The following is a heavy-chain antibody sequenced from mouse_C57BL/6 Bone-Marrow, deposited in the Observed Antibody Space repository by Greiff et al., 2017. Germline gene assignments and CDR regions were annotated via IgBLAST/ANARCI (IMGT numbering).Heavy chain of an antibody. V-gene: IGHV14-4*01. Sequence: VQLQQSGAELVRPGASVKLSCTASGFNIKDDYMHWVKQRPEQGLEWIGWIDPENGDTEYASKFQGKATITADTSSNPAYLQLTSLTSEDTAVYYGTTLQLRPLFDYGGQGTTLTVSS. J-gene: IGHJ2*01. CDR1: GFNIKDDY. D-gene: IGHD3-2*02. CDR3: TTLQLRPLFDY. CDR2: IDPENGDT.